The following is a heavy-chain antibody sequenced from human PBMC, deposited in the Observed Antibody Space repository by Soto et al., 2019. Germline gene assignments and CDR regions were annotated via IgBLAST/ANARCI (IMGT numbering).Heavy chain of an antibody. V-gene: IGHV1-69*13. J-gene: IGHJ4*02. D-gene: IGHD2-8*01. CDR3: AADATAWQQMVPSDY. Sequence: SVKVSCKASGGTFSSYAISWVRQAPGQGLEWMGGIIPIFGTANYAQKFQGRVTITADESTSTAYMELSSLRSEDTAIYYCAADATAWQQMVPSDYWGQGTLVTVS. CDR2: IIPIFGTA. CDR1: GGTFSSYA.